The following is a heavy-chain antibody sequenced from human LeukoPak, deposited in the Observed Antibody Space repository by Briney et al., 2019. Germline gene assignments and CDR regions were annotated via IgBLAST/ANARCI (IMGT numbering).Heavy chain of an antibody. CDR2: ISWNSGSI. J-gene: IGHJ4*02. CDR1: GFTFDDYA. D-gene: IGHD5-18*01. CDR3: AKEGGYSYGQSLDY. V-gene: IGHV3-9*01. Sequence: PGGSLRLSCAASGFTFDDYAMHWVRQAPGKGLEWVSGISWNSGSIGYADSVKGRFTISRDNAKNSLYLQMNSLRAEDTALYYCAKEGGYSYGQSLDYWGQGTLVTVSS.